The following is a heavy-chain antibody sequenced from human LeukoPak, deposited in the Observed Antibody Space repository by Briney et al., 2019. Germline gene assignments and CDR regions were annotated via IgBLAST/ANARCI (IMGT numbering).Heavy chain of an antibody. CDR3: AREAFYSSGWFSLFGY. D-gene: IGHD6-19*01. Sequence: SVKVSCKASGGTFSSYAISWVRQAPGQGLEWMGGIIPIFGTANYAQKFQGRVTITADESTSTAYMELSSLRSEDTAVYYCAREAFYSSGWFSLFGYWGQGTLVTVSS. CDR1: GGTFSSYA. V-gene: IGHV1-69*13. J-gene: IGHJ4*02. CDR2: IIPIFGTA.